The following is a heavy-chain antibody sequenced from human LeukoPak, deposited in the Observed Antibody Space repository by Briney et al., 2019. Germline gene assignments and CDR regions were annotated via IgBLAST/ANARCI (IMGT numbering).Heavy chain of an antibody. Sequence: SETLSLTCTVSGDSISAYYWSWVRQPPGEGLEWIAFVHKTGRINYNPSLKSRATISMYTSNSQFSLHVNSVTAADTAVYYCTKYGGSAANYFDSWGPGTLVTVSP. CDR3: TKYGGSAANYFDS. D-gene: IGHD1-26*01. J-gene: IGHJ4*02. CDR1: GDSISAYY. CDR2: VHKTGRI. V-gene: IGHV4-59*08.